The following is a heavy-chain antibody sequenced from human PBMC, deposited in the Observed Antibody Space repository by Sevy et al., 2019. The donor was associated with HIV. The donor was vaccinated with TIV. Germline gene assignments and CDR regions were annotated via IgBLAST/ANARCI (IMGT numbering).Heavy chain of an antibody. CDR3: AKPLHRTGYSSSWYFDWYFDL. CDR2: ISWNSGSI. J-gene: IGHJ2*01. D-gene: IGHD6-13*01. Sequence: GGSLRLSCAASGFTFDDYAMHWVRQAPGKGLEWVSGISWNSGSIGYADSVKGRFTISRDNTKNSLYLQMNSLRAEDTALYYCAKPLHRTGYSSSWYFDWYFDLWGRGTLVTVSS. CDR1: GFTFDDYA. V-gene: IGHV3-9*01.